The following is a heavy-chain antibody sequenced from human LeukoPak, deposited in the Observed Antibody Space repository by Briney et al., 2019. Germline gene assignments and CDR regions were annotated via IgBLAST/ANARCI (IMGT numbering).Heavy chain of an antibody. Sequence: SETLSLTCAVYGGSFSGYYWSWIRQPPGKGLEWIGEINHSGSTNYNPSLKSRVTISVDTSKNQFSLKLSSVTAADTGVYYCARYNSSSWSQSLDYWGQGTLVTVSS. V-gene: IGHV4-34*01. D-gene: IGHD6-13*01. CDR2: INHSGST. CDR3: ARYNSSSWSQSLDY. J-gene: IGHJ4*02. CDR1: GGSFSGYY.